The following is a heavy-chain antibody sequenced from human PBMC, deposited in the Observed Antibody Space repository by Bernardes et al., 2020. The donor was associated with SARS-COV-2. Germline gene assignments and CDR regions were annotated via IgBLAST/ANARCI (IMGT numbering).Heavy chain of an antibody. Sequence: GGSLRLSCAASGFTFDDYAMHWVRQAPGKGLEWVSGISWNSGSIGYADSVKGRFTISRDNAKNSLYLQMNSLRAEDTALYYCAQSPNSIAAAPIYYFDYWGQGTLVTVSS. J-gene: IGHJ4*02. CDR2: ISWNSGSI. CDR1: GFTFDDYA. V-gene: IGHV3-9*01. D-gene: IGHD6-13*01. CDR3: AQSPNSIAAAPIYYFDY.